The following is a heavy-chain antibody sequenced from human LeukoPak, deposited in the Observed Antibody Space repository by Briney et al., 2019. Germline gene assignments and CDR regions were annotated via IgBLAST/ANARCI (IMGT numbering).Heavy chain of an antibody. J-gene: IGHJ3*02. CDR3: ARGGRKHDAFDI. V-gene: IGHV4-34*01. CDR2: INHSGST. Sequence: SETLSLTCAVYGGSFSGYYWSWIRQPPGKGLEWIGEINHSGSTNYNPSLKSRVTISVDTSKNQFSLKLSSVTAADTAVYYCARGGRKHDAFDIWGQGTMVTASS. CDR1: GGSFSGYY.